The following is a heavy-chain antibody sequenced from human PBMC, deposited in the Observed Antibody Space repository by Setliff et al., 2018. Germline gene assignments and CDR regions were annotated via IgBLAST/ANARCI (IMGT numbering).Heavy chain of an antibody. D-gene: IGHD6-19*01. CDR2: IYIGGRA. CDR3: AREQWLDPPGYYYMDV. Sequence: LSLTCTVSGGSISSYYWSWIRQPAGKGLEWIGHIYIGGRANYNPSLKSRVTMSIDTSKNQFSLNLNSVTAADMAVYYCAREQWLDPPGYYYMDVWAKGTTVTVSS. V-gene: IGHV4-4*07. CDR1: GGSISSYY. J-gene: IGHJ6*03.